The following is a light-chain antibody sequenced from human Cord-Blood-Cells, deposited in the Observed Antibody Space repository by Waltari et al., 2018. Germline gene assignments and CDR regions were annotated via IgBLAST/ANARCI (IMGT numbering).Light chain of an antibody. CDR3: QQRSNWLT. Sequence: EIVLTQSRATLSLSPGERAPLSCRASQSVSSYLAGYQQKPGQAPRLLIDDASNRATGIPARFSGSGSGTDFTLTISSLEPEDFAVYYCQQRSNWLTFGGGTKVEIK. J-gene: IGKJ4*01. CDR2: DAS. V-gene: IGKV3-11*01. CDR1: QSVSSY.